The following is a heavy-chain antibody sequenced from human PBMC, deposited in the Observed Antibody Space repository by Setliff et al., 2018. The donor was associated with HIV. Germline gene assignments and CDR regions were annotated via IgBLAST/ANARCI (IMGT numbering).Heavy chain of an antibody. CDR2: ISRSSSLV. D-gene: IGHD1-26*01. Sequence: PGGSLRLSCVGSGFTFSDYSLNWVRQAPGRGLEWVSYISRSSSLVYQADSVKGRFTISRDNAKNSPYLQMDSLRVEDTAVYYCARDSGTTIGATGPGYWGQGTLVTVSS. CDR3: ARDSGTTIGATGPGY. J-gene: IGHJ4*02. V-gene: IGHV3-21*05. CDR1: GFTFSDYS.